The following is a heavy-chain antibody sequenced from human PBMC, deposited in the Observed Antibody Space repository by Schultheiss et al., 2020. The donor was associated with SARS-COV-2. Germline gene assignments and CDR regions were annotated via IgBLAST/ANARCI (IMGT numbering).Heavy chain of an antibody. D-gene: IGHD4-11*01. Sequence: GESLKISCAASGFTFSSYAMHWVRQAPGKGLEYVSAISSNGGSTYYANSVKGRFTISRDNSKNTLYLQMSSLRAEDTAVYYCAREGRYSNYVPYYYYGMDVWGQGTTVTVSS. CDR1: GFTFSSYA. V-gene: IGHV3-64*01. CDR3: AREGRYSNYVPYYYYGMDV. CDR2: ISSNGGST. J-gene: IGHJ6*02.